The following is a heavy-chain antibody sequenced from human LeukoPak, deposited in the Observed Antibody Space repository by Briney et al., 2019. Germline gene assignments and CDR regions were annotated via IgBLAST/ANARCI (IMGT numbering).Heavy chain of an antibody. CDR3: ATAVGIVRAFDI. D-gene: IGHD2-21*01. J-gene: IGHJ3*02. CDR2: FDPEDGET. Sequence: ASVKVSCKVSGYTLTELSMHWVRQAPGKGLEWMGGFDPEDGETIYAQKFQGRVTMTEDTSTDTAYMELSSLRSEDTAVYYCATAVGIVRAFDIWGQGTMVTVSS. CDR1: GYTLTELS. V-gene: IGHV1-24*01.